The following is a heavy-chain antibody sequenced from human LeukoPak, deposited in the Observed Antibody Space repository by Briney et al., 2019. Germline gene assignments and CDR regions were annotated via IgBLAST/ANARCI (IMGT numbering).Heavy chain of an antibody. CDR1: GFTFSSYG. Sequence: RGSLRLSCAASGFTFSSYGMTWVRQAPGKGLEWISGTSGSGGSTYYANSVKGRFTISRDNSKNTLYLEMNSLRAEDTAVYYCAKNGGSQCYSHLDYWGRGSLVTVSS. CDR3: AKNGGSQCYSHLDY. D-gene: IGHD2-15*01. CDR2: TSGSGGST. J-gene: IGHJ4*02. V-gene: IGHV3-23*01.